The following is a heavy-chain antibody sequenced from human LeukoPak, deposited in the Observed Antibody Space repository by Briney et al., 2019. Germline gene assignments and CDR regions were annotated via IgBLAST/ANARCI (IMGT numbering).Heavy chain of an antibody. CDR3: ARHFGT. J-gene: IGHJ4*02. D-gene: IGHD3/OR15-3a*01. CDR1: GFTVSGHP. CDR2: IYYSGST. Sequence: LRLSCAASGFTVSGHPMSWVRQAPGKGLEWIGSIYYSGSTYYNPSLKSRVTISVDTSKNQFSLKLRSVTAADTAVYYCARHFGTWGQGTLVTVSS. V-gene: IGHV4-30-2*03.